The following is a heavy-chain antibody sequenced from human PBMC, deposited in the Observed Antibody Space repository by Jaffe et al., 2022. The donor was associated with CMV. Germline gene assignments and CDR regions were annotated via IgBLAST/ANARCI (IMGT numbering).Heavy chain of an antibody. V-gene: IGHV4-59*01. CDR1: GGSISSYY. Sequence: QVQLQESGPGLVKPSETLSLTCTVSGGSISSYYWSWIRQPPGKGLEWIGYIYYSGSTNYNPSLKSRVTISVDTSKNQFSLKLSSVTAADTAVYYCARIGISPRERNMDVWGKGTTVTVSS. J-gene: IGHJ6*03. CDR2: IYYSGST. D-gene: IGHD1-20*01. CDR3: ARIGISPRERNMDV.